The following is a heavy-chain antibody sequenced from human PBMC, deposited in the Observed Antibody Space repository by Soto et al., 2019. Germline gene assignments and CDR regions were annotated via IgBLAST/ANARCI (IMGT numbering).Heavy chain of an antibody. CDR3: ARVSGIRRYGMDV. D-gene: IGHD3-3*02. Sequence: ASVKASCKASRYTFTSYDMKWVRQATGQGLEWMGWMNPNSGNTGYAQKFQGRVTMTRNTSISTAYMELSSLRYEDTAVYYCARVSGIRRYGMDVWGQGTTVTVSS. V-gene: IGHV1-8*01. CDR1: RYTFTSYD. J-gene: IGHJ6*02. CDR2: MNPNSGNT.